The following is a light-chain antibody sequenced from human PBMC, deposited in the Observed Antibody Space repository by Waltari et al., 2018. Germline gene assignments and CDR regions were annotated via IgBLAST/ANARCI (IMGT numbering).Light chain of an antibody. Sequence: DIVMTQSPDSLAVSLGERATINCKSSQSVLITSNNRNHLAWYQQKAGQPPKLLIYWASARESGVPDRFSGSGSGTDFTLTISSLQAEDVAVYYCQQYYSTPRTFGQGTKVEIK. J-gene: IGKJ1*01. CDR2: WAS. CDR3: QQYYSTPRT. V-gene: IGKV4-1*01. CDR1: QSVLITSNNRNH.